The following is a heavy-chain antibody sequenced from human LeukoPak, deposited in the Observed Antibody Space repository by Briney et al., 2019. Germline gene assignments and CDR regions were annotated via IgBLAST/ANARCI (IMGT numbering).Heavy chain of an antibody. V-gene: IGHV4-59*06. J-gene: IGHJ4*02. CDR3: ATFRPPPSRYYYDSSGYYSIFDY. CDR2: IYYSGST. D-gene: IGHD3-22*01. Sequence: PSETLSLTCTVSGGSISSYFWTWIRQPAGKGLEWIGYIYYSGSTYYNPSLKSRVTISVDTSKNQFSLKLSSVTAADTAGYYCATFRPPPSRYYYDSSGYYSIFDYWGQGTLVTVSS. CDR1: GGSISSYF.